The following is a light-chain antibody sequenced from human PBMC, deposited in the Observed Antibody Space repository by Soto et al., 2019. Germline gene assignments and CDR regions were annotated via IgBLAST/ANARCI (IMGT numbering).Light chain of an antibody. J-gene: IGKJ1*01. CDR3: QQYYSFPPT. CDR1: QSITKY. V-gene: IGKV1-39*01. CDR2: AAS. Sequence: DIQMTQSPSSLSASVGDRITITCRASQSITKYLNWYQHKPGKAPKLLIYAASNLQSGVPSRFSGSRSGTEFTLTISSLQPDDFATYYCQQYYSFPPTFGQGTKVDI.